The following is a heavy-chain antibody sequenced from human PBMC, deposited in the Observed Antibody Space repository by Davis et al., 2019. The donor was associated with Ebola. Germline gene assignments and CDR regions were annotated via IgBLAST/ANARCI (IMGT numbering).Heavy chain of an antibody. V-gene: IGHV3-30*02. J-gene: IGHJ3*02. CDR1: GFTFSNFG. CDR3: AKDLDYGGNSNAFDI. Sequence: GGSLRLSCAASGFTFSNFGMHWVRQVPGNGLEWVAFIRYDGSNKYYADSVKGRFIISRDNSKSTLFLRLSNLRDEDTAVYHCAKDLDYGGNSNAFDIWGQGTMVTVSS. D-gene: IGHD4-23*01. CDR2: IRYDGSNK.